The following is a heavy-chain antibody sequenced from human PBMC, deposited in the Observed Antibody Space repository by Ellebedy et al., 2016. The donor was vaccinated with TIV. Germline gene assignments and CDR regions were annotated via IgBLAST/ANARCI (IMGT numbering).Heavy chain of an antibody. CDR2: ISGNGGNT. CDR3: AKGKGSSDAFDF. V-gene: IGHV3-23*01. J-gene: IGHJ3*01. CDR1: GFTFSRNV. Sequence: GESLKISXAVSGFTFSRNVMNWVRQAPGKGLEWVSSISGNGGNTYDADSVKGRFTISRDNSKNTLYLQMNGLRGEDTATYYCAKGKGSSDAFDFWGQGTVVAVS.